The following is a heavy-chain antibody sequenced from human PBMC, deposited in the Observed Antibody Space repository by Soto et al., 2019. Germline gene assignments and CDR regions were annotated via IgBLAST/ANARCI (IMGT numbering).Heavy chain of an antibody. D-gene: IGHD5-12*01. V-gene: IGHV4-39*01. CDR1: GGSISSSSYY. Sequence: PSETLSLTCTVSGGSISSSSYYWGWIRQPPGKGLEWIGSIYYSGSTYYNPSLKSRVTISVDTSKNQFSLKLSSVTAADTAVYYCARHFMGRVAPLPYFDYWGQGTLVTVSS. CDR3: ARHFMGRVAPLPYFDY. CDR2: IYYSGST. J-gene: IGHJ4*02.